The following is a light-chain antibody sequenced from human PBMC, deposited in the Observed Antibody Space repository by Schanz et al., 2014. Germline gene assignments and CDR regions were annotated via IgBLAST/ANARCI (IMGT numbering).Light chain of an antibody. CDR2: DVD. Sequence: QSALTQPASVSGSPGQSITISCTGTSSDVGGYNYVSWYQQHPGKAPKLILYDVDRRPSAVSDRFSGSRSGNTASLTISGLQAEDEADYYCSSYTSSSTLGVFGGGTKLTVL. V-gene: IGLV2-14*01. CDR1: SSDVGGYNY. CDR3: SSYTSSSTLGV. J-gene: IGLJ3*02.